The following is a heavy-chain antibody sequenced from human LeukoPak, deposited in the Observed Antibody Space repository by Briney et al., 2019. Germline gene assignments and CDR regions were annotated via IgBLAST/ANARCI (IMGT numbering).Heavy chain of an antibody. D-gene: IGHD4-17*01. CDR3: ARDRSTDYGDYYSAFDY. J-gene: IGHJ4*02. CDR2: ISSSSSYI. V-gene: IGHV3-21*01. Sequence: PGGSLRLSCAASGFTFSSYSMNWVRQAPGKGLEWVSSISSSSSYIYYADSVKGRFTISRDNAKNSLYLQMNSLRAEDTAVYYCARDRSTDYGDYYSAFDYWGQGTLVTVSS. CDR1: GFTFSSYS.